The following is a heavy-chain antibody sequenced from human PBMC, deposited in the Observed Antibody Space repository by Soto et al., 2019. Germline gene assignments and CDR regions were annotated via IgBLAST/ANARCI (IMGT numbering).Heavy chain of an antibody. CDR3: ARGKSSGWYGDAFDI. Sequence: QVQLVESGGGLVKPGGSLRLSCATSGFIFSDYYMAWIRQAPGKGLEWVSYISSTGNYINYADSVRGRFTISRDNTKHSLYLQMSSLRAEDTAVYYCARGKSSGWYGDAFDIWGRGTMVTVSS. J-gene: IGHJ3*02. V-gene: IGHV3-11*05. CDR2: ISSTGNYI. CDR1: GFIFSDYY. D-gene: IGHD6-19*01.